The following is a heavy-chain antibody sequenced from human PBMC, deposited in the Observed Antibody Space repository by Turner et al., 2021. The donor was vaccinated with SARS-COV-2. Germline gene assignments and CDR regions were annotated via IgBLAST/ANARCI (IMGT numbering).Heavy chain of an antibody. CDR2: IFSNDEK. V-gene: IGHV2-26*01. D-gene: IGHD4-17*01. J-gene: IGHJ6*02. CDR1: GFSLSNARMG. Sequence: QVTLKESGPVLVKPTETLTMTCTVFGFSLSNARMGVSWIRQPPGKALEWLAHIFSNDEKSYSTSLKSRLTISKDTSKSQVVLTMTNMDPVDTATYYCERIRLRWPTNYYSDYGMDVWGQGTTVTVS. CDR3: ERIRLRWPTNYYSDYGMDV.